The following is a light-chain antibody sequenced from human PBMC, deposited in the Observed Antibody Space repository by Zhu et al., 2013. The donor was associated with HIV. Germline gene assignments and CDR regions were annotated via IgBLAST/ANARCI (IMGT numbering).Light chain of an antibody. Sequence: QSALTQPASVSGSPGQSITISCSGTSSDVGTYNYVSWLQVHPGKVPKLIIYEVTNRPSGISDRFSGSKSANTASLTISGLQPEDEANYYCTSYRSDRTWVFGGGTTLTVL. V-gene: IGLV2-14*01. CDR3: TSYRSDRTWV. J-gene: IGLJ3*02. CDR2: EVT. CDR1: SSDVGTYNY.